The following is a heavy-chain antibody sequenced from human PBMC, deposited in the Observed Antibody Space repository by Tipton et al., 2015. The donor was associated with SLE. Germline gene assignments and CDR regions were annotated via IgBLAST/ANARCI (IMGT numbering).Heavy chain of an antibody. CDR2: IYTSGNT. D-gene: IGHD6-13*01. CDR1: GGSLNNHF. Sequence: TLSLTCTVSGGSLNNHFCSWIRQSAGKGLEWIGHIYTSGNTNYNPSLKSRVTISVDTSKNQFSLKLSSVTAADTAVYYCARDRGQQLQRGYFQHWGQGTLVTVSS. CDR3: ARDRGQQLQRGYFQH. V-gene: IGHV4-4*07. J-gene: IGHJ1*01.